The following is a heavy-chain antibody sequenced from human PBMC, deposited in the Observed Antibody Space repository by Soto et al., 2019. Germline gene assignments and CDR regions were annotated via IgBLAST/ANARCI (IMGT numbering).Heavy chain of an antibody. CDR2: ISPYSGYT. J-gene: IGHJ4*02. CDR1: DFSFTSHG. D-gene: IGHD2-2*01. V-gene: IGHV1-18*04. CDR3: KREAIVVVPAAQPSHFDS. Sequence: ASVKVSCKAYDFSFTSHGINWVRQAPGQGLEWVGWISPYSGYTHSAQKFHGRLTLTTDTAAATAYMELRILRSADTALYYCKREAIVVVPAAQPSHFDSWGQGTLVTVSS.